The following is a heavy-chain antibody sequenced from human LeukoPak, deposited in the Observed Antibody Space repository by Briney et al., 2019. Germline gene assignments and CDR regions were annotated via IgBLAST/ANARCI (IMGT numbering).Heavy chain of an antibody. Sequence: GGSLRLSCAATGFTFSSYAMSWVRQAPGKGLECVSSISGSGDSAYYADSVKGRFTISRDNSKNTLFLQMNTLRAEDTAVYYCAKDSAAWELRREYYFDYWGQGTLVTVSS. J-gene: IGHJ4*02. D-gene: IGHD1-26*01. CDR2: ISGSGDSA. CDR1: GFTFSSYA. V-gene: IGHV3-23*01. CDR3: AKDSAAWELRREYYFDY.